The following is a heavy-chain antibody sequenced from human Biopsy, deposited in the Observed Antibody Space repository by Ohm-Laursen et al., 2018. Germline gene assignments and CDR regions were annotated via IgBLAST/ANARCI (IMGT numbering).Heavy chain of an antibody. Sequence: SETLSLTCTVSGDSVTKYYWSWIRQPPGKGLEWIGHIYYSVMTNYNPSLRSRVSISVDTSRNQVSLTLSSVTAADMAVYYCAAYYYDSSGYFYAFHYWGQGTLGTVSS. CDR3: AAYYYDSSGYFYAFHY. V-gene: IGHV4-59*02. CDR2: IYYSVMT. CDR1: GDSVTKYY. D-gene: IGHD3-22*01. J-gene: IGHJ4*02.